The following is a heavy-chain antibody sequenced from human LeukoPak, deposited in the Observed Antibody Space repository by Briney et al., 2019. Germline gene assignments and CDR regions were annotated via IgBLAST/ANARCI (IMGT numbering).Heavy chain of an antibody. V-gene: IGHV4-28*05. J-gene: IGHJ6*02. Sequence: SDTLSLTCAVSGYSISSSNWWGWIRQPPGKGLEWIGYIYYSGSIYYNPSLKSRVTMSVDTSKNQFSLKLSSVTAVDAAVYYCARTSSGSYRYYYYGMDVWGQGTTVTVSS. D-gene: IGHD1-26*01. CDR2: IYYSGSI. CDR3: ARTSSGSYRYYYYGMDV. CDR1: GYSISSSNW.